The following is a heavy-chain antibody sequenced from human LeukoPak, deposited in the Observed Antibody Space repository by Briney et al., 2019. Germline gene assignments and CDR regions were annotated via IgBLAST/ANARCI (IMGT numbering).Heavy chain of an antibody. J-gene: IGHJ5*02. Sequence: SETLSLTCTVSGGSISSYYWSWIRQPPGKGLEWIGYIYYSGSTNYNPSLKGRVTISVDTSKNQFSLKLSSVTAADTAVYYCARGDSSSWYYWFDPWGQGTLVTVSS. CDR1: GGSISSYY. CDR3: ARGDSSSWYYWFDP. D-gene: IGHD6-13*01. V-gene: IGHV4-59*01. CDR2: IYYSGST.